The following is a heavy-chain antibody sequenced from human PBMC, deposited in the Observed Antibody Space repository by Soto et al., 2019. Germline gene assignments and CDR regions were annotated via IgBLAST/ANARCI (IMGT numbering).Heavy chain of an antibody. Sequence: PGESLKISCAASGFTFSSYWMSWVRQAPGKGLEWVANINQDGSEKYYVDSVKGRFTISRENAKKSLYLQMNSLRAEDTAMYYCAREAASGGWYDYWGQGALVTVSS. CDR3: AREAASGGWYDY. J-gene: IGHJ4*02. CDR1: GFTFSSYW. D-gene: IGHD6-19*01. V-gene: IGHV3-7*03. CDR2: INQDGSEK.